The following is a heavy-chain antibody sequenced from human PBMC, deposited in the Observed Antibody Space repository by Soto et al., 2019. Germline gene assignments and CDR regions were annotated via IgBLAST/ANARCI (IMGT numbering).Heavy chain of an antibody. V-gene: IGHV1-69*12. CDR1: GGTFGNTA. D-gene: IGHD3-3*01. J-gene: IGHJ5*02. CDR2: IVPLFGTA. Sequence: QVQLVQSGAEVKEPGSSVNVSCKTSGGTFGNTAVTWVRQVPGQGLEWIGGIVPLFGTANYAQKFRGRGMIPADESTRTAYMDLSSLRSDDTAIYYCARDGDPGYSFWSGPLGGGRFDPWGQGTLVTVSS. CDR3: ARDGDPGYSFWSGPLGGGRFDP.